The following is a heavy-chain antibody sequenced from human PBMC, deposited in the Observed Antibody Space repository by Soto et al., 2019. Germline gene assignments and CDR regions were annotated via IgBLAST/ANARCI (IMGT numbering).Heavy chain of an antibody. Sequence: SQTLSLTSAISGDSVSSNSAAWNRIRECPSRVLEWLGRTYYRSKWYNDYAVSVKSRITINPDTSKNQFSLQLNSVTPEDTAVYYCSSTRSSSGGYYFDYWGQGPLVTVSS. D-gene: IGHD6-13*01. J-gene: IGHJ4*02. CDR1: GDSVSSNSAA. CDR2: TYYRSKWYN. CDR3: SSTRSSSGGYYFDY. V-gene: IGHV6-1*01.